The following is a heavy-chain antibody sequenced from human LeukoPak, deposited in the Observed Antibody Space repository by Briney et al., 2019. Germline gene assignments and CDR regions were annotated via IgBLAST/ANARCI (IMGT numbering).Heavy chain of an antibody. J-gene: IGHJ6*03. CDR3: AKDGGWYPESYYYMDV. CDR2: ISYDGSNK. V-gene: IGHV3-30*18. Sequence: GGSLRLSCAASGFPFSSYGMHWVRQAPGKGLEWVAVISYDGSNKYYADSVKGRFTISRDNSKNTLYLQMNSLRAEDTAVYYCAKDGGWYPESYYYMDVWGKGTTVTVSS. CDR1: GFPFSSYG. D-gene: IGHD6-19*01.